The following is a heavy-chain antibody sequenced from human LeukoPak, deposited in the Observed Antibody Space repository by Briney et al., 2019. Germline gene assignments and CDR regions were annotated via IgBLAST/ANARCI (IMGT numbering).Heavy chain of an antibody. CDR3: ASSRRYYYDTSGPDAFDI. V-gene: IGHV1-2*02. J-gene: IGHJ3*02. CDR1: GYTFTGYF. Sequence: ASVKVSCKASGYTFTGYFMHWVRQAPGQGLEWMGWINPNNGDTNYAQNFQGGVTMTRDTSISTAYMELSRLRSDDTAVYYCASSRRYYYDTSGPDAFDIWGQGTMVTVSS. CDR2: INPNNGDT. D-gene: IGHD3-22*01.